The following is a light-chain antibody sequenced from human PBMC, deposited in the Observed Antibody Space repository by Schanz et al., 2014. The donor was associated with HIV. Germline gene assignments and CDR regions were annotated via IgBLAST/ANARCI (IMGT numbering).Light chain of an antibody. Sequence: EIVLTQSPGTLSLSPGDRATLSCRASEFIRSNFIAWYQQKPGQAPRLLIYGASTRATGIPARFSGSGSGTEFTLTISTLVPEDFAVYYCQHYGSSFGPGTKVDIK. V-gene: IGKV3-20*01. CDR2: GAS. CDR1: EFIRSNF. CDR3: QHYGSS. J-gene: IGKJ3*01.